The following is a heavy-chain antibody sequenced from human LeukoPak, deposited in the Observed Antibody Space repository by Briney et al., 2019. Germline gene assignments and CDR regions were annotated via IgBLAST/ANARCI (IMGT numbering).Heavy chain of an antibody. CDR1: GYTFTGYY. V-gene: IGHV1-2*02. J-gene: IGHJ4*02. Sequence: ASVKVSCKASGYTFTGYYMHWVRQDPGQGLEWMGWINPNSGGTNYAQKFQGRVTMTRDTSISTAYMELSRLRSDDTAVYYCARDSPSSGYYYGTFDYWGQGTLVTVSS. CDR3: ARDSPSSGYYYGTFDY. D-gene: IGHD3-22*01. CDR2: INPNSGGT.